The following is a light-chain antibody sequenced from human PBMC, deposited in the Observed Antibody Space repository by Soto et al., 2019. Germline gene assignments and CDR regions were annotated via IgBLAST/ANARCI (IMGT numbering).Light chain of an antibody. V-gene: IGKV3-20*01. J-gene: IGKJ4*01. CDR1: QSVYSSY. CDR2: GAS. Sequence: EIVLTQSPGTLSLSPGDRATLSCRASQSVYSSYLAWYQQKPGQAPRLLIYGASSSATGIPDRFSGSGSGTDFTLTISRLEPEDFAVYYCQQYGRSPLPFGGGTKVEIK. CDR3: QQYGRSPLP.